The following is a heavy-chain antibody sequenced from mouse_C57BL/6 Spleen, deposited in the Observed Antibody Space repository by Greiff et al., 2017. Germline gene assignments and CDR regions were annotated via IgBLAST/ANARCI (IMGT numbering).Heavy chain of an antibody. J-gene: IGHJ2*01. CDR3: VRHTGFDY. CDR2: FSSKSNNYAT. CDR1: GFSFNTYA. V-gene: IGHV10-1*01. Sequence: EVMLVESGGGLVQPKGSLKLSCAASGFSFNTYAMNWVRQAPGKGLEWVARFSSKSNNYATYYAVSVKDRFTISRADSESMLYLQMNNLNAEDTSINYCVRHTGFDYWGQGTTLTVSS.